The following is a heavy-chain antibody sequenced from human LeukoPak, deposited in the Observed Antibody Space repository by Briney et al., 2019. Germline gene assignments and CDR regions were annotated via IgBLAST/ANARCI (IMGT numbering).Heavy chain of an antibody. J-gene: IGHJ5*02. CDR2: IYYSGST. CDR3: AKAGNRYSISWYFRTNWFDP. Sequence: SETLSLTCTVSGGSISSYYWSWIRQPPGKGLEWIGYIYYSGSTNYNPSLKSRVTISVDTSKNQFSLKLSSVTAADTAVYYCAKAGNRYSISWYFRTNWFDPWGQGTRVTVSS. V-gene: IGHV4-59*01. CDR1: GGSISSYY. D-gene: IGHD6-13*01.